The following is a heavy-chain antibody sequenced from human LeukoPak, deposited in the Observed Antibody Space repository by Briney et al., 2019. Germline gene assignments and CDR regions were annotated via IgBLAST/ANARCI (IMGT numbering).Heavy chain of an antibody. CDR1: GFTFDDYA. J-gene: IGHJ3*02. Sequence: GRSLRLSCAASGFTFDDYAMHWVRQAPGKGLEWVSGISWNSGSIGYADSVKGRFTISRDNAKNSLYLQMNSLRAEDTALYYCAKDTGFGDIKGAFDIWGQGTMVTVSS. CDR2: ISWNSGSI. CDR3: AKDTGFGDIKGAFDI. V-gene: IGHV3-9*01. D-gene: IGHD3-10*01.